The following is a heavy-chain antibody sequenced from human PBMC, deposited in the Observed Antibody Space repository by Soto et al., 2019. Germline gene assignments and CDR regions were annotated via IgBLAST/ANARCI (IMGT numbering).Heavy chain of an antibody. CDR1: GFTFSSYG. Sequence: LRLSCAASGFTFSSYGMHLVRQPPGKGLEWVAVIGYDGSNKYYADSVKGRFTISRDNSKNTLYLQMNSLRAEDTAVYYCARDGGCRDGYTVGCNWFDPWGQGTLVTVSS. V-gene: IGHV3-33*01. CDR2: IGYDGSNK. D-gene: IGHD5-12*01. CDR3: ARDGGCRDGYTVGCNWFDP. J-gene: IGHJ5*02.